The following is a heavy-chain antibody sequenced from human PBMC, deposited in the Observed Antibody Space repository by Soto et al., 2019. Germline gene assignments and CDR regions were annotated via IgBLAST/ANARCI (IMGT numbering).Heavy chain of an antibody. D-gene: IGHD2-2*01. CDR2: IYYSGST. J-gene: IGHJ5*02. CDR3: ARVGGYCSSTSCQNWFDP. V-gene: IGHV4-59*01. Sequence: PSETLSLTCTVSGGSISSYYWSWIRQPPGKGLEWIGYIYYSGSTSYNPSLKSRVTISVDTSKNQFSLKLSSVTAADTAVYYCARVGGYCSSTSCQNWFDPWGQGTLVTVSS. CDR1: GGSISSYY.